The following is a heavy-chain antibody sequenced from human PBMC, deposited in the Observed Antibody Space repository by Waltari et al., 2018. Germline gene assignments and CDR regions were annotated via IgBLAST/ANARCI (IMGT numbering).Heavy chain of an antibody. J-gene: IGHJ6*03. V-gene: IGHV3-30-3*01. D-gene: IGHD3-10*01. Sequence: QVQLVESGGGVVQPGRSLRLSCAASGFTFSSYAMHWVRQAPGKGLEWVAVISYDGSNKYYADSVKGRFTISRDNSKNTLYLQMNSLRAEDTAVYYCARAGIGYYYGSGSYWYYMDVWGKGTTVTISS. CDR2: ISYDGSNK. CDR1: GFTFSSYA. CDR3: ARAGIGYYYGSGSYWYYMDV.